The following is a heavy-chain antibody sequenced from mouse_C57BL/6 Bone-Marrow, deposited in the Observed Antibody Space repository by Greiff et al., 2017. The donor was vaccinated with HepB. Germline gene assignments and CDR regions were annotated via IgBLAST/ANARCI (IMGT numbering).Heavy chain of an antibody. Sequence: QVQLQQPGAELVKPGASVKLSCKASGYTFTSYWMHWVKQRPGQGLEWIGMIHPNSGSTNYNEKFKSKATLTVDKSSSTAYMQLSSLTSEDSAVYYCAIDGYYDYFDYWGQGTTLTVSS. CDR3: AIDGYYDYFDY. V-gene: IGHV1-64*01. CDR2: IHPNSGST. D-gene: IGHD2-3*01. CDR1: GYTFTSYW. J-gene: IGHJ2*01.